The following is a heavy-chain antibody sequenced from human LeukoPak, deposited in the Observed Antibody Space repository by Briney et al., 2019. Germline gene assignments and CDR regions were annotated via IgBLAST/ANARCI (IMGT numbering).Heavy chain of an antibody. CDR3: AKGSGWLLPQYFDF. V-gene: IGHV3-74*01. D-gene: IGHD2-21*01. J-gene: IGHJ4*02. CDR1: GFTFSSYW. CDR2: INSDGSST. Sequence: GGSLRLSCPASGFTFSSYWMNWVGQAPGKGLGGVSRINSDGSSTSYADSVKGRFTISRDNAKNTLYLHMKSLRAEDTAVYYCAKGSGWLLPQYFDFWGQGTLVTVSS.